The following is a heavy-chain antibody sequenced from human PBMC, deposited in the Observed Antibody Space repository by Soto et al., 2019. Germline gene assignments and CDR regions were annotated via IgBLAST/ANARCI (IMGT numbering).Heavy chain of an antibody. CDR2: ILNNEVV. CDR3: ARECGEDWTYEAH. V-gene: IGHV4-4*07. CDR1: GTYISEFS. Sequence: QVQQQESGPGLVKPSDTLSLICSVSGTYISEFSWSWIRQPAGTGLEWIGRILNNEVVNSSPSFSGGATMSIDPSSHHFSLNLQSATAAETAVYYCARECGEDWTYEAHWGQGNLVTVSS. D-gene: IGHD2-21*02. J-gene: IGHJ1*01.